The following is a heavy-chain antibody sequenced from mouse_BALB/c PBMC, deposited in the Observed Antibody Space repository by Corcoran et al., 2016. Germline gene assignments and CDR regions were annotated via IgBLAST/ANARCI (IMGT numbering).Heavy chain of an antibody. J-gene: IGHJ2*01. CDR3: ARGDGNLDY. Sequence: DVQLQESGPGLVKPSQSLSLTCSVTGYSITSGYYWNWIRQFPGNKLEWMGYISNDGSNNYNTSLQKQIAITRDTSKNLFFLKLNAVTTEDTATYCCARGDGNLDYWGQGTTLTVSS. D-gene: IGHD2-1*01. V-gene: IGHV3-6*02. CDR1: GYSITSGYY. CDR2: ISNDGSN.